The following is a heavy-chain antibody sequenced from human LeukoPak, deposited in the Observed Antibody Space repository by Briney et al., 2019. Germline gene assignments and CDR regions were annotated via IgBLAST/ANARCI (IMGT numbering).Heavy chain of an antibody. CDR1: GFTFSSYA. CDR3: ASSLQSPFDY. CDR2: LSYDGSNK. V-gene: IGHV3-30-3*01. D-gene: IGHD3-16*01. Sequence: GGSLRLSCAASGFTFSSYAMHWVRQAPGKGLEWVAVLSYDGSNKYYADSVKGRFTISRDNSKNTLYLQMNSLRAEDTAVYYCASSLQSPFDYWGQGTLVTVSS. J-gene: IGHJ4*02.